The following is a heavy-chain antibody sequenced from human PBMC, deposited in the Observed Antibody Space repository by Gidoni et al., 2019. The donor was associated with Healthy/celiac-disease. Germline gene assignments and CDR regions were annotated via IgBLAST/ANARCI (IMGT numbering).Heavy chain of an antibody. CDR1: GFTFTSSA. J-gene: IGHJ4*02. Sequence: QMQLVQSGPEVKNPGTSVKGSCTASGFTFTSSAVQGVRLARGQRLEWIGWIVVGSGNTNYAQKFQERVTITRDMSTSTDYMELSSLRSEDTAVYYCAAVGSTVTSYFDYWGQGTLVTVSS. V-gene: IGHV1-58*01. CDR2: IVVGSGNT. CDR3: AAVGSTVTSYFDY. D-gene: IGHD4-17*01.